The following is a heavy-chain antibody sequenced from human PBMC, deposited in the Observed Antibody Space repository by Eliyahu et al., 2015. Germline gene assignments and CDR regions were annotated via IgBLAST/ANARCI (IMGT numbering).Heavy chain of an antibody. J-gene: IGHJ3*02. Sequence: QVQLVQSGAEVKKPGASVKVSCKASGYTFTSYYMXWVRQAPGQGLEWMGIINPSGGSTSYAQKFQGRVTMTRDTSTSTVYMELSSLRSEDTAVYYCARRSLGYCSSTSCYTGPDAFDIWGQGTMVTVSS. CDR1: GYTFTSYY. D-gene: IGHD2-2*02. CDR3: ARRSLGYCSSTSCYTGPDAFDI. V-gene: IGHV1-46*03. CDR2: INPSGGST.